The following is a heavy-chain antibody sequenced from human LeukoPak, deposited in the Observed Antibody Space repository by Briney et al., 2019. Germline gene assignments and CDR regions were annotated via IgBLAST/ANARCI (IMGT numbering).Heavy chain of an antibody. V-gene: IGHV4-59*01. CDR2: IYYSGST. Sequence: SETLSLTCTVSGGSISSYYWSWIRQPPGKGLEWIGYIYYSGSTNYNPSLKSRVTISVDTSKNQFSLKLSSVTAADTAVYYCARVRNGYSYGPNWSDTWGQGTLVTVSS. CDR1: GGSISSYY. CDR3: ARVRNGYSYGPNWSDT. J-gene: IGHJ5*02. D-gene: IGHD5-18*01.